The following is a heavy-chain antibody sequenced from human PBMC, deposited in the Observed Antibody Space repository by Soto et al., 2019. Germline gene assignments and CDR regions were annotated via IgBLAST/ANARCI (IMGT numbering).Heavy chain of an antibody. D-gene: IGHD5-12*01. CDR3: AREGYSGYDSPGYFDY. CDR2: IYYSGST. CDR1: GYSISSSKW. Sequence: SETLSLTCAVSGYSISSSKWWGWIRQPPGKGLEWIGYIYYSGSTYYNPSLKSRVTMSVDTSKNQFSLKLSSVTAVDTAVYYCAREGYSGYDSPGYFDYWGQGTLVTVSS. V-gene: IGHV4-28*03. J-gene: IGHJ4*02.